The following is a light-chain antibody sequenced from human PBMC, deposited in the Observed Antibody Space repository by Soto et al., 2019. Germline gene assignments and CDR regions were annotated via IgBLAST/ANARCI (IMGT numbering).Light chain of an antibody. J-gene: IGKJ1*01. CDR1: QSVSSN. CDR3: QQYNNWWT. Sequence: EIVITQSPATLSVSPGERSTLSCRASQSVSSNLDWYQQKPGQAPRLLIYGASTRATGIPARFSGSGSGTEFTLTISSLQSEDFAVYYCQQYNNWWTFGQGTKVEIK. CDR2: GAS. V-gene: IGKV3-15*01.